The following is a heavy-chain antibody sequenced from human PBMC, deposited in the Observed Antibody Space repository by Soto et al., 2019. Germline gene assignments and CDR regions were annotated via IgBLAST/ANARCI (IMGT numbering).Heavy chain of an antibody. D-gene: IGHD5-18*01. V-gene: IGHV4-4*07. J-gene: IGHJ5*02. Sequence: PSETLSLTCTVSGGSISSYYWSWIRQPAGKGLEWIGRIYTSGSTNYNPSLKSRVTMSVDTSKNQFSLKLSSVTAADTAVYYCARDFGDTAMPYNWFYPWGQGTLVTVSS. CDR3: ARDFGDTAMPYNWFYP. CDR2: IYTSGST. CDR1: GGSISSYY.